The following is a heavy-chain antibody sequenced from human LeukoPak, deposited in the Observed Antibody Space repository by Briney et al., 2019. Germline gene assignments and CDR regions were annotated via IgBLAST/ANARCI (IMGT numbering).Heavy chain of an antibody. CDR3: ARISAYGDYYFDY. J-gene: IGHJ4*02. D-gene: IGHD4-17*01. CDR1: GFSLITSGKC. V-gene: IGHV2-70*01. CDR2: IDWDDDK. Sequence: SGPTLVNPTQTLTLTCTFSGFSLITSGKCVSWIRQPAGKALEWLAFIDWDDDKYYSTSLKTRLTISKDTIKNQVVLTMNNMDPVDTATYYCARISAYGDYYFDYWGQGTLVTVSS.